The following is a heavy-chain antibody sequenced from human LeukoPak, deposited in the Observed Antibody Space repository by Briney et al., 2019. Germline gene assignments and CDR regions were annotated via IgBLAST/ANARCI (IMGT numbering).Heavy chain of an antibody. D-gene: IGHD2-15*01. V-gene: IGHV3-23*01. Sequence: GGSLRLSCAVSGTTFKRYAMNWVRQAPGKGLEWVAAISGSGVSTYYADSVRGRFTISRDNSKATLSLQMNSLRVEDTATYYSVMDASGSATLVGWFDPWGQGTLAAVSS. J-gene: IGHJ5*02. CDR3: VMDASGSATLVGWFDP. CDR1: GTTFKRYA. CDR2: ISGSGVST.